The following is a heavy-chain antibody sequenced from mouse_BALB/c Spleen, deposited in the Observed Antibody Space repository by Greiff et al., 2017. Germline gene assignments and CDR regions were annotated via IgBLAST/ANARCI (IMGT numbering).Heavy chain of an antibody. J-gene: IGHJ2*01. CDR3: ARDYYGFDD. Sequence: EVMLVESGGGLVQPGGSRKLSCAASGFTFSDYGMAWVRQAPGKGPEWVAFISNLAYSIYYADTVTGRFTISRENAKNTLYLEMSSLRSEDTAMYYCARDYYGFDDWGQGTTLTVSS. CDR2: ISNLAYSI. V-gene: IGHV5-15*02. D-gene: IGHD1-1*01. CDR1: GFTFSDYG.